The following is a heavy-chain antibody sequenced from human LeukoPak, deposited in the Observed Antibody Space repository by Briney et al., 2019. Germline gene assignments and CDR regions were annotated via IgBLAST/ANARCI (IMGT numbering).Heavy chain of an antibody. CDR1: GYTFTGYY. CDR3: ARDLSLGYSYGFYYYYMDV. J-gene: IGHJ6*03. V-gene: IGHV1-2*02. Sequence: GATVKVSCKASGYTFTGYYMHWVRQAPGQGLEWMGWINPNSGGTNYAQKFQGRVTMTRDTSISTAYMELSRLRSDDTAVYYCARDLSLGYSYGFYYYYMDVWGKGTTVTVSS. D-gene: IGHD5-18*01. CDR2: INPNSGGT.